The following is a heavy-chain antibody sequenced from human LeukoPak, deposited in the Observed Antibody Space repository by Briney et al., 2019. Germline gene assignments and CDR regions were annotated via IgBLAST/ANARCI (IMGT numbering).Heavy chain of an antibody. J-gene: IGHJ4*02. CDR3: AKGGGYCSSTSCYYFDY. CDR1: GFTFSNYA. Sequence: GGSLRLSCAASGFTFSNYAMSWVRQAPGKGLEWVSVVSGSGTSTYYADSVKGRFTISRDNSKNTLYLQMNSLRAEDTAVYYCAKGGGYCSSTSCYYFDYWGQGTLVTVSS. CDR2: VSGSGTST. D-gene: IGHD2-2*01. V-gene: IGHV3-23*01.